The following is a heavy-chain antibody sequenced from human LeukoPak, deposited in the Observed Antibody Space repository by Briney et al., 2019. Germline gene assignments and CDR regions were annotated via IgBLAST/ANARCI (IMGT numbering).Heavy chain of an antibody. J-gene: IGHJ4*02. CDR1: GFTFSNYW. V-gene: IGHV3-74*01. CDR2: INSDGSST. CDR3: AKIPSATESFDY. Sequence: GGSLRLSCAASGFTFSNYWMHWVRQAPGKGLVWVSRINSDGSSTTYADSVKGRYTISRDNAKNTLYLQMDSLRAEDTAIYYCAKIPSATESFDYWGQGTLVTVSS. D-gene: IGHD5-12*01.